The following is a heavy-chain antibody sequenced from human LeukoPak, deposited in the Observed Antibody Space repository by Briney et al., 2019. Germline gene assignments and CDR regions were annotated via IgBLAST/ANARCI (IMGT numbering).Heavy chain of an antibody. CDR1: GFIFSSHA. D-gene: IGHD4/OR15-4a*01. CDR2: ISGSGGIT. V-gene: IGHV3-23*01. J-gene: IGHJ4*02. Sequence: PGGSLRLSCEASGFIFSSHAMNWVRQAPGKGLEWVLVISGSGGITYYADSVKGRFTVSRDNSKNTLYLQMNSLRAEDTAVYYCARRAGAYSHPYDYWGQGTLVTVSS. CDR3: ARRAGAYSHPYDY.